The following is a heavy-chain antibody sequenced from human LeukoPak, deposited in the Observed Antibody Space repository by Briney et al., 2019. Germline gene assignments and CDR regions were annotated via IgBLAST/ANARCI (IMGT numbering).Heavy chain of an antibody. CDR3: ARANLYQADYYYGMDV. J-gene: IGHJ6*02. V-gene: IGHV3-23*01. Sequence: GGSLRLSCAASGFTFSSYAMSWVRQAPGKGLEWVSAISGSGGSTYYADSVKGRFTISRDNSKNTLYLQMNSLRAEDTAVYYCARANLYQADYYYGMDVWGQGTTVTVSS. CDR2: ISGSGGST. D-gene: IGHD1-14*01. CDR1: GFTFSSYA.